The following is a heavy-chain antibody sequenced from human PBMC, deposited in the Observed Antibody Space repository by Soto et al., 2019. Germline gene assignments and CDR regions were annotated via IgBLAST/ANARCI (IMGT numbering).Heavy chain of an antibody. CDR3: ARHQSHSSSYVDP. J-gene: IGHJ5*02. V-gene: IGHV4-39*01. CDR1: SDSITSGVYY. CDR2: IYYSGST. Sequence: SETLSLSCTVSSDSITSGVYYWSWIRKPPGKGLEWIGCIYYSGSTYYNPSLKSRVTISVDTSKNQFSLKLSSVTAADTAVYYCARHQSHSSSYVDPWGQGTLVTVSS. D-gene: IGHD6-13*01.